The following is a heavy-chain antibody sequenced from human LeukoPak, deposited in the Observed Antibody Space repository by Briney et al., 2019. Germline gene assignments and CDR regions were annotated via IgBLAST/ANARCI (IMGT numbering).Heavy chain of an antibody. Sequence: GGSLRLSCAASGFTFSSYGMHWVRQAPGKGLEWVAVISYDGSNKYYADSVKGRFTISRDNSKNTLYLQMNSLRAEDTAVYYCAKGTYYYGSTESTGSWYFDLWGRGTPVTVSS. CDR3: AKGTYYYGSTESTGSWYFDL. D-gene: IGHD3-10*01. V-gene: IGHV3-30*18. CDR2: ISYDGSNK. CDR1: GFTFSSYG. J-gene: IGHJ2*01.